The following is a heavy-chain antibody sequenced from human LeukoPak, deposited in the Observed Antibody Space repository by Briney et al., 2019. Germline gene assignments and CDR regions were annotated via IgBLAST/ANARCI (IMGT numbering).Heavy chain of an antibody. D-gene: IGHD6-6*01. V-gene: IGHV3-33*01. CDR1: GFTFSSYG. CDR3: ARDRDSSSVAGYYYYMDV. J-gene: IGHJ6*03. Sequence: PGGSLRLSCAASGFTFSSYGMHWVRQAPGKGLEWVAVIWYDGSNKYYADSVKGRFTISRDNSKNTLYLQMNSLRAEDTAVYYCARDRDSSSVAGYYYYMDVWGKGTTVTVSS. CDR2: IWYDGSNK.